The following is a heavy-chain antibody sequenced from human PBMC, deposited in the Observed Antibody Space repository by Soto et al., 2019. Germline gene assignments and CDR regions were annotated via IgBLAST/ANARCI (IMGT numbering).Heavy chain of an antibody. Sequence: SETLSLTCTVSGGSISNSNYYWGWIRQPPGKGLEWIGSIYYTGNTYYNPSLKSRVTMSIDTLQNQFSLKLTSVTAADTAVYFCAGSEYVWGSYLPRYFDLWCCGTLVTVSS. J-gene: IGHJ2*01. V-gene: IGHV4-39*07. CDR2: IYYTGNT. CDR1: GGSISNSNYY. CDR3: AGSEYVWGSYLPRYFDL. D-gene: IGHD3-16*01.